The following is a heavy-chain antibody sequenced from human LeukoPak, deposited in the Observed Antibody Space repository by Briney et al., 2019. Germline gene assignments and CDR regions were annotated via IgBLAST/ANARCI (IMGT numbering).Heavy chain of an antibody. Sequence: PSETLSLTCTVSGYSISSGYYWGWIRQPPGKGLEWIGSIYHSGSTYYNPSLKSRVTISVDTSKNQFSLKLSSVTAADTAVYYCARDRRGSSWQYMDVWDKGTTVTVSS. D-gene: IGHD6-13*01. CDR1: GYSISSGYY. V-gene: IGHV4-38-2*02. CDR3: ARDRRGSSWQYMDV. CDR2: IYHSGST. J-gene: IGHJ6*03.